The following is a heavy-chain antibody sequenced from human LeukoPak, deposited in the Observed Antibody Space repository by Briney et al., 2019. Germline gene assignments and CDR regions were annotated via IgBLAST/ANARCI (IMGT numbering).Heavy chain of an antibody. V-gene: IGHV3-30*18. J-gene: IGHJ5*02. CDR2: ISYDGSNK. CDR3: AKDRLRDIVGATTHWFDP. D-gene: IGHD1-26*01. CDR1: GFTFSSYA. Sequence: GGSLRLSCAASGFTFSSYAMSWVRQAPGKGLEWVAVISYDGSNKYYADSVKGRFTISRDNSKNTLYLQMNSLRAEDTAMYYCAKDRLRDIVGATTHWFDPWGQGTLVTVSS.